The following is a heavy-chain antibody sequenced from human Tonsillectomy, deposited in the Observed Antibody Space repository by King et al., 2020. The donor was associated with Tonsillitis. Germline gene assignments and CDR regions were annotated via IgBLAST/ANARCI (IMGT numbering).Heavy chain of an antibody. V-gene: IGHV1-69*18. D-gene: IGHD1-14*01. CDR1: GGTFSNHA. CDR3: AESGSITAENHYQYYMDV. Sequence: QLVQSGAEVKSPGSSVAVSCKASGGTFSNHAVSWVRQAPGQGLEWMGSIIPIFGTANYAQKVRGRVTITADESASTAYMELSSLRSEDTAVYYCAESGSITAENHYQYYMDVWGKGTTVTVSS. CDR2: IIPIFGTA. J-gene: IGHJ6*03.